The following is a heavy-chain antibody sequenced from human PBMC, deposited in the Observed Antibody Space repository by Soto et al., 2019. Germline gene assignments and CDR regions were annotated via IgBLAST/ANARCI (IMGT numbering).Heavy chain of an antibody. D-gene: IGHD3-16*01. V-gene: IGHV3-7*03. CDR3: SRGWGAH. CDR1: GFTFSSYW. J-gene: IGHJ4*02. CDR2: MKLDGSEK. Sequence: PGGSLRLSCAASGFTFSSYWMSWVRQAPGKGLEWVANMKLDGSEKYYVDSVKGRFTISKDNAKTSVYLQMNSLRAEDTAVYYCSRGWGAHWGQGTLVTVSS.